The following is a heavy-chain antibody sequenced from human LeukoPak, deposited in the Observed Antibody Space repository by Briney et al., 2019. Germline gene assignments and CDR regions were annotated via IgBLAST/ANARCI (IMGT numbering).Heavy chain of an antibody. CDR3: ARYGSGSYYNVGIYYYYGMDV. CDR2: ISYDGSNK. CDR1: GFTFSGYG. V-gene: IGHV3-30*03. Sequence: GGSLRLSCAASGFTFSGYGMHWVRQAPGKGLEWVAVISYDGSNKYYADSVKGRFTISRDNSKNTLYLQMNSLRAEDTAVYYCARYGSGSYYNVGIYYYYGMDVWGQGTTVTVSS. J-gene: IGHJ6*02. D-gene: IGHD3-10*01.